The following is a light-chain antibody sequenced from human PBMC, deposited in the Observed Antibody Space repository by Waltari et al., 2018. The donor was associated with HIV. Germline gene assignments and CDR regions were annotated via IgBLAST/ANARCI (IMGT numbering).Light chain of an antibody. CDR2: GNT. J-gene: IGLJ1*01. Sequence: QSVLTQPPSVSGAPGQRVTISCTGSSSQIGAGYDVHWSQQLPGTAPKLLIYGNTNRPSGVPDRFAVSKSGTSASLAITGLQAEDEADYYCQSYDSSLSAFVFGTGTKVTVL. CDR1: SSQIGAGYD. V-gene: IGLV1-40*01. CDR3: QSYDSSLSAFV.